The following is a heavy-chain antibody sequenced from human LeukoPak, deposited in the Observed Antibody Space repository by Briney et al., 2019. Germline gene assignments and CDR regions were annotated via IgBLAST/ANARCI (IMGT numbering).Heavy chain of an antibody. Sequence: ASVKVSCKVSGYTLTELSMHWVRQAPGKGLEWMGGFDPEDGETIYAQKFQGRVTMTEDTSTDTAYIELSSLRSEDTAVYYCAPEYQGANWFDPWGQGTLVTVSS. CDR2: FDPEDGET. V-gene: IGHV1-24*01. CDR3: APEYQGANWFDP. J-gene: IGHJ5*02. CDR1: GYTLTELS. D-gene: IGHD4/OR15-4a*01.